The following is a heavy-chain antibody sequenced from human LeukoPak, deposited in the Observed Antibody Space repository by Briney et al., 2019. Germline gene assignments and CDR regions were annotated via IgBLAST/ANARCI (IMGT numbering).Heavy chain of an antibody. CDR2: IYYSGST. CDR1: GGSISSYY. Sequence: PSETLSLTCTFSGGSISSYYWSWIRQPPGKGREWLGYIYYSGSTNYNPSVKSRVTISVDTSKNQFSLKLSSVTAADTAVYYCAREARSSSSPYFQHWGQGTLVTVSS. CDR3: AREARSSSSPYFQH. D-gene: IGHD6-6*01. J-gene: IGHJ1*01. V-gene: IGHV4-59*01.